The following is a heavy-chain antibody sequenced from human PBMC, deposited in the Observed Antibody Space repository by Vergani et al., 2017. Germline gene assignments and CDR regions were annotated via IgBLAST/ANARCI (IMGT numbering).Heavy chain of an antibody. CDR2: IRGSGGDT. Sequence: EVQLLESGGGLVQPGGSLRLSCAASGFTFTNYAMTWVRQAPGKGLEWVSAIRGSGGDTYYSDSVQGRFTISRDNSKNTLYLQMNSLRAEDTAVYYCARDAELGLFGVVIAIMGHFDYWGQGTLVTVSS. V-gene: IGHV3-23*01. CDR1: GFTFTNYA. J-gene: IGHJ4*02. D-gene: IGHD3-3*01. CDR3: ARDAELGLFGVVIAIMGHFDY.